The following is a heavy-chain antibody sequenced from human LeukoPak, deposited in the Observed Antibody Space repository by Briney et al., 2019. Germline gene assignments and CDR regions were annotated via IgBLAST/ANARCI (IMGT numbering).Heavy chain of an antibody. V-gene: IGHV4-4*07. CDR2: IYSSGFT. J-gene: IGHJ4*02. CDR1: GDSFGGFY. D-gene: IGHD2-21*01. Sequence: SETLSLTCTVSGDSFGGFYWSWLRQPAGAGLEWIGRIYSSGFTEFNLSLDNRVTMAIDTSKNEFSLKLTSVTAAGTGLYYCARVHIVTGTYFDSWGQGLLVTVSS. CDR3: ARVHIVTGTYFDS.